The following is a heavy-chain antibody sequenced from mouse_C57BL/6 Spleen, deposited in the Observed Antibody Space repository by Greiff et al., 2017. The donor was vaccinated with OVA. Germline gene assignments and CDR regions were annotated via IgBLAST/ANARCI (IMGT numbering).Heavy chain of an antibody. Sequence: VQVVESGPGLVAPSQSLSITCTVSGFSLTSYGVSWVRQPPGKGLEWLGVIWGDGSTNYHSALISRLSISKDNSKSQVFLKRNSLQTDDTATYYGAKGGMDDYDGGDYAMDYWGQGTSVTVSS. CDR1: GFSLTSYG. CDR3: AKGGMDDYDGGDYAMDY. J-gene: IGHJ4*01. V-gene: IGHV2-3*01. D-gene: IGHD2-4*01. CDR2: IWGDGST.